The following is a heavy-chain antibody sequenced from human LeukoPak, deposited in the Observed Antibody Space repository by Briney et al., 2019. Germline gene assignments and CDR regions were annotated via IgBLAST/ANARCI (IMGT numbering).Heavy chain of an antibody. Sequence: GASVKVSCKVSGYTLTELSMHWVRQAPGKGLEWMGGFDPEDGETIYAQKFQGRVTMTRNTSISTAYMELSSLRSEDTAVYYCARDLYCSSTSCYRSSSWHSGDFDYWGQGTLVTVSS. CDR3: ARDLYCSSTSCYRSSSWHSGDFDY. V-gene: IGHV1-24*01. D-gene: IGHD2-2*01. CDR2: FDPEDGET. CDR1: GYTLTELS. J-gene: IGHJ4*02.